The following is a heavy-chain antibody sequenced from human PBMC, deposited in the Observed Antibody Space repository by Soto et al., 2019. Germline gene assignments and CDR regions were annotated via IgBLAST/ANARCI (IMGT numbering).Heavy chain of an antibody. CDR2: IYSGGST. J-gene: IGHJ6*02. CDR1: GFTVSSNY. D-gene: IGHD4-17*01. Sequence: GGSLRLSCAASGFTVSSNYMSWVRQAPGKGLEWVSVIYSGGSTYYADSVKGRFTISRDNSKNTLYLQMNSLRAEDTAVYYCARDYTVTTGIHYYYYGMDVWGQGTTVTVSS. CDR3: ARDYTVTTGIHYYYYGMDV. V-gene: IGHV3-53*01.